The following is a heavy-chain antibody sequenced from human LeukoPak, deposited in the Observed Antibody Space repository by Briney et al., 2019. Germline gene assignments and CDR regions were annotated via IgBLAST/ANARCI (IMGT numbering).Heavy chain of an antibody. D-gene: IGHD4/OR15-4a*01. J-gene: IGHJ4*02. CDR3: ARWEIVPGAPDY. Sequence: ASVMVSCKASGYTFTGYYMHWVRQAPGQGLEWMGWIHPGSGETRYGQNFQGRVTLTRHTSINTAYMELSSLTSDDTAVYYCARWEIVPGAPDYWGQGTLVTVSS. V-gene: IGHV1-2*02. CDR2: IHPGSGET. CDR1: GYTFTGYY.